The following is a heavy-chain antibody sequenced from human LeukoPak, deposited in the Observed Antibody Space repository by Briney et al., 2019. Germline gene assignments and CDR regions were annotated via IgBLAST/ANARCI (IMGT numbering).Heavy chain of an antibody. CDR2: ISSSSSSI. Sequence: GGSLRLSCAASGFTFSSYSRNWVRQAPGKGLEGVSSISSSSSSIYYADSVKGRFTISRDNAKNSLYLQMNSLRAEDTAVYYCAKALYSSSGWFDPWGQGTLVTVSS. J-gene: IGHJ5*02. CDR1: GFTFSSYS. V-gene: IGHV3-21*01. D-gene: IGHD6-6*01. CDR3: AKALYSSSGWFDP.